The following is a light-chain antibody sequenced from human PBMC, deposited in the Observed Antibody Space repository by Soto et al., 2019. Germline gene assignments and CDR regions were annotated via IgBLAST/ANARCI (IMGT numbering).Light chain of an antibody. CDR2: YDR. CDR3: QVWDIMTDNYV. Sequence: SYELTQPPSVSVAPEKTTTITCGGNNIGDKRVHGYRQKPGQAPVLLISYDRDRPSGIPERFSGSNSGNTATLTISRVEAGDEADYYCQVWDIMTDNYVFGGGTKVTVL. V-gene: IGLV3-21*04. J-gene: IGLJ1*01. CDR1: NIGDKR.